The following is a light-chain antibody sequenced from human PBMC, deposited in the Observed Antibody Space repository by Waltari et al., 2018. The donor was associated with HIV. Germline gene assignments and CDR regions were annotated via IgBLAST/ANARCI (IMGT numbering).Light chain of an antibody. CDR2: GNN. V-gene: IGLV1-47*01. J-gene: IGLJ1*01. CDR1: RPNIGSNY. Sequence: QSVLPQPPSAPGTPGQRVTISCSGRRPNIGSNYVYWYERLPETAPKLRGYGNNGRPTGVPGRYSGSKAGTSASQAISGLRCEEEADEYCAAWDDSLSVVYVFGTGTKVTVL. CDR3: AAWDDSLSVVYV.